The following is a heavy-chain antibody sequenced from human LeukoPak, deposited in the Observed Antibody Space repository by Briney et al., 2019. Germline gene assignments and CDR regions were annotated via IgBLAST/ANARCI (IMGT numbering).Heavy chain of an antibody. Sequence: GGSLRLSRAPSGFTFSSYWMSCVRQAPGKGLEWVSAISGSGDSTYYTPSVKGRFTISRDNSKNTLYLQMNSLRAEDTAVYYCGVDIVVVPGAPNWFDPWGQGTLVTVSS. CDR1: GFTFSSYW. J-gene: IGHJ5*02. CDR2: ISGSGDST. V-gene: IGHV3-23*01. CDR3: GVDIVVVPGAPNWFDP. D-gene: IGHD2-2*01.